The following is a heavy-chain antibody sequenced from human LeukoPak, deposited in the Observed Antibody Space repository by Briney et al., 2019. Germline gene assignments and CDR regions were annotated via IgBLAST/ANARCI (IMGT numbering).Heavy chain of an antibody. V-gene: IGHV3-30*03. J-gene: IGHJ4*02. Sequence: PGRSLRLSCAASGFSFNTYGMHWVRQAPGKGLEWVALISDDGSNKFYGDSVKGRFTISSDNSKNTLYLQMNSLGGEDTAVYYCARDPRGIAVAGYFDYCGQGTLVTVSS. CDR2: ISDDGSNK. CDR1: GFSFNTYG. CDR3: ARDPRGIAVAGYFDY. D-gene: IGHD6-19*01.